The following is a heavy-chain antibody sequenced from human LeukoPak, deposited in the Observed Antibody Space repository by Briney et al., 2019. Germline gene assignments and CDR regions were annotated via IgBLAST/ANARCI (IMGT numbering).Heavy chain of an antibody. CDR2: INPNSGGT. J-gene: IGHJ5*02. CDR1: GYIFSDYY. Sequence: ASVKVSCKASGYIFSDYYIHWVRQAPGQGLEWMGWINPNSGGTNYAQKFQGRVAMTRDTSISTAYMELSRLRSDDTAVYYCARGGEIAVAGVDWFEPWVQGTLVTVSS. V-gene: IGHV1-2*02. CDR3: ARGGEIAVAGVDWFEP. D-gene: IGHD6-19*01.